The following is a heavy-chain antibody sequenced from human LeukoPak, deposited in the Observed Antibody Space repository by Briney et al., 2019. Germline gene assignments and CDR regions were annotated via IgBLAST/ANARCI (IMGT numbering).Heavy chain of an antibody. CDR3: ATMAGYSSGWYGDAFDS. CDR2: IYTSGST. D-gene: IGHD6-19*01. V-gene: IGHV4-4*07. Sequence: SETLSLTCTVSGGSISSYYWSWIRQPAGKGLEWIGRIYTSGSTNYNPSLKSRVTMSVDTSKNQFSLKLSSVTAADTAVYYCATMAGYSSGWYGDAFDSWGQGTMVTVSS. J-gene: IGHJ3*02. CDR1: GGSISSYY.